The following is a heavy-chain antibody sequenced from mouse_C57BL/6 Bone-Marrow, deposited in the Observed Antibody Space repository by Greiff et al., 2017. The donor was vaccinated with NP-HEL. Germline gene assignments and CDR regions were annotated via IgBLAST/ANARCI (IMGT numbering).Heavy chain of an antibody. Sequence: EVMLVESGGGLVKPGGSLKLSCAASGFTFSDYGMHWVRQAPEKGLEWVAYISSGSSTIYYADTVKGRFTISRDNAKNTLFLQMTSLRSEDTAMYYCARQLRLRRDYFDYWGQGTTLTVSS. CDR2: ISSGSSTI. J-gene: IGHJ2*01. V-gene: IGHV5-17*01. CDR3: ARQLRLRRDYFDY. D-gene: IGHD3-2*02. CDR1: GFTFSDYG.